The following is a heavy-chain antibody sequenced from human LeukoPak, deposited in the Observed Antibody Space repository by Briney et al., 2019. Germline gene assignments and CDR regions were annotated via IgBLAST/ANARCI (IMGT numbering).Heavy chain of an antibody. D-gene: IGHD6-6*01. V-gene: IGHV4-59*12. CDR1: GGSMTYYY. Sequence: SETLSLTCTVSGGSMTYYYWTWIRQPPGKGLEWIGYIYYSGNTNYNPSLKSRVTMSVDTSKNQISLKVNSVTAADTAVYYCARESYSSSYLFDFWGQGTLVTVSS. CDR2: IYYSGNT. CDR3: ARESYSSSYLFDF. J-gene: IGHJ4*02.